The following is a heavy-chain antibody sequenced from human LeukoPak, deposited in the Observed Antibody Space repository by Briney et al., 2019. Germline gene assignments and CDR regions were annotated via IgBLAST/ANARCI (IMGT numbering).Heavy chain of an antibody. V-gene: IGHV5-51*01. CDR2: IYPGDSDT. J-gene: IGHJ3*02. Sequence: KVSCKASGYTFTSYGISWVRQAPGQGLEWMGIIYPGDSDTRYSPSFQGQVTISADKSISTAYLQWSSLKASDTAMYYCARHKEDYGGYDAFDIWGQGTMVTVSS. CDR3: ARHKEDYGGYDAFDI. CDR1: GYTFTSYG. D-gene: IGHD4-23*01.